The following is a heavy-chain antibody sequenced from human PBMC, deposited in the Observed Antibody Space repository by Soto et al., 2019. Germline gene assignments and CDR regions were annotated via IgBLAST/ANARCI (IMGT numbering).Heavy chain of an antibody. J-gene: IGHJ6*02. CDR3: ARHDWARFYGMGG. D-gene: IGHD2-21*01. Sequence: PSETISLTSRVSNASTLTSYHPGWIPQSHGTGLEWIGALHYSGTTYYNLSPKSRVTIFVDTSKMQFSLMRGSVTAADPAVYYCARHDWARFYGMGGWGQGTTVTVSS. CDR2: LHYSGTT. CDR1: NASTLTSYH. V-gene: IGHV4-39*01.